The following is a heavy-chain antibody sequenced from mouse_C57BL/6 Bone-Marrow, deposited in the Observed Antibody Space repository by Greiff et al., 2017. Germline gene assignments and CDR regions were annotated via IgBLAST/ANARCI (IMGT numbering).Heavy chain of an antibody. V-gene: IGHV1-15*01. J-gene: IGHJ2*01. CDR1: GYTFTDYE. D-gene: IGHD2-4*01. CDR2: IDPETGGT. Sequence: VHLVESGAELVRPGASVTLSCKASGYTFTDYEMHWVKQTPVHGLEWIGAIDPETGGTAYNQKFTGKAILTADKSSSTAYMELRSLTSEDSAVYYCTRSYYDQDYFDYWGQGTTLTVSS. CDR3: TRSYYDQDYFDY.